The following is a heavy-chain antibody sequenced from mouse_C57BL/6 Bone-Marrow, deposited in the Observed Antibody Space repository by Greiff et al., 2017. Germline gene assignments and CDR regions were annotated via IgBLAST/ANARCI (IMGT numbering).Heavy chain of an antibody. CDR3: VRHSSGYSY. Sequence: EVKLMESGGGLVQPKGSLKLSCAASGFSFNTYAMNWVRQAPGKGLEWVARIRSTSNNYATYYADSVKDRFTISRDDSESRLYLQMNNLKTEDTAMYYCVRHSSGYSYWGQGTLVTVSA. J-gene: IGHJ3*01. CDR1: GFSFNTYA. D-gene: IGHD3-2*02. V-gene: IGHV10-1*01. CDR2: IRSTSNNYAT.